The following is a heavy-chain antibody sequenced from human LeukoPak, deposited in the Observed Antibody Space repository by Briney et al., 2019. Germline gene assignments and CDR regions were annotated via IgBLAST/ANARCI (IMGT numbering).Heavy chain of an antibody. V-gene: IGHV4-59*12. J-gene: IGHJ6*04. D-gene: IGHD4-17*01. CDR3: ARESTSTVYYYYGMDV. CDR2: IYYSGST. CDR1: GGSISSYY. Sequence: SETLSLTCTVSGGSISSYYWSWIRQPPGKGLEWVGYIYYSGSTYYNPSLKSRVTISVDTSKNQFSLKLSSVTAADTAVYYCARESTSTVYYYYGMDVWGKGTTVTVSS.